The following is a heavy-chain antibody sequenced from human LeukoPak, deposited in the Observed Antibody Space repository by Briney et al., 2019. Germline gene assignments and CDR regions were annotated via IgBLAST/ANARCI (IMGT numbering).Heavy chain of an antibody. CDR1: GFTFSSYG. CDR2: ISYDGSNK. V-gene: IGHV3-30*18. D-gene: IGHD6-13*01. Sequence: PGGSLRLSCAASGFTFSSYGMHWVRQAPGKGLEWVAVISYDGSNKYYADSVKGRFTISRDNSKNTLYLQMNSLRAEDTAVYYCAKDGALIAAAGHDAFDIWGQGTMVTVSS. J-gene: IGHJ3*02. CDR3: AKDGALIAAAGHDAFDI.